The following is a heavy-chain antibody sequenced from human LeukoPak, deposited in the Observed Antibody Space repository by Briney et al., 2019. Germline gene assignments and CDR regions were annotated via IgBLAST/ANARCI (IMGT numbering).Heavy chain of an antibody. J-gene: IGHJ4*01. V-gene: IGHV3-23*01. CDR1: GFTFSSSA. Sequence: PGGSLRLSCAASGFTFSSSAMSWVRQAPGKGLEWVSVISKSGDFTYYADSVKGRFTISRDSSKNTLNLQMNSLRAEDTAVYYCAKESAAAGYFDYWGLGTLVTVPS. CDR2: ISKSGDFT. D-gene: IGHD6-13*01. CDR3: AKESAAAGYFDY.